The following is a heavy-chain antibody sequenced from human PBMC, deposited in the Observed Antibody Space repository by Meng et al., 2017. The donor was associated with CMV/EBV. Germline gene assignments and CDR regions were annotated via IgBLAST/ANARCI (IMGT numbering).Heavy chain of an antibody. D-gene: IGHD6-6*01. Sequence: GSLKLSCTVSGGSISSYYWSWIRQPPGKGLEWIGYIYYSGSTNYNPSLKSRVTILVDTSKNQFSLKLSSVTAADTAVYYCARDGAARPSYYYYGMDVWGQGTTVTVSS. V-gene: IGHV4-59*01. CDR1: GGSISSYY. CDR2: IYYSGST. J-gene: IGHJ6*02. CDR3: ARDGAARPSYYYYGMDV.